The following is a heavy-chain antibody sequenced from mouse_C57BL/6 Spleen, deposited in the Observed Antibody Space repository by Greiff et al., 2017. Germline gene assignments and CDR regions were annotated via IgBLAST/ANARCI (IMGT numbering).Heavy chain of an antibody. CDR3: AKKEGKAYAMDY. CDR2: IWSGGST. D-gene: IGHD2-1*01. Sequence: VKLLESGPGLVQPSQSLSITCTVSGFSLTSYGVHWVRQPPGKGLEWLGVIWSGGSTDYNAAFISRLSISKDNSKSQVFFKMNSLQADDTAIYYCAKKEGKAYAMDYWGQGTSVTVSS. V-gene: IGHV2-4*01. CDR1: GFSLTSYG. J-gene: IGHJ4*01.